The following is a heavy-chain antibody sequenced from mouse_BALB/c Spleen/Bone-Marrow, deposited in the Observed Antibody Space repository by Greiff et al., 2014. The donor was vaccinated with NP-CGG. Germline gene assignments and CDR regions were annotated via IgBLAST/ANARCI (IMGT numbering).Heavy chain of an antibody. J-gene: IGHJ3*01. D-gene: IGHD1-1*01. CDR3: ASYYYGSSRFAY. Sequence: EVQLQQSGAELVKPGASVKLSCTASGFNIKDTYMHWVKQRPEQGLEWIGRIDPANGNTKYDPKFQGKAIITADTSSNTAYLQLSSLTSEDTAVYYCASYYYGSSRFAYWGQGTLVTVSA. CDR1: GFNIKDTY. V-gene: IGHV14-3*02. CDR2: IDPANGNT.